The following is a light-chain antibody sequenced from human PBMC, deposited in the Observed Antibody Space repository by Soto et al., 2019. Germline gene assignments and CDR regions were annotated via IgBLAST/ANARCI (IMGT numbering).Light chain of an antibody. CDR2: GAS. CDR1: MRISNY. Sequence: DIQVIQSPSSLSASVGDRVTITCRAKMRISNYLNWYQQKPGKAPKLLISGASTLQSRVPSRFSGSGSGADFTLTISSLQPDDSATYYCQQSHSTPLTFGGGTKLEIK. CDR3: QQSHSTPLT. J-gene: IGKJ4*01. V-gene: IGKV1-39*01.